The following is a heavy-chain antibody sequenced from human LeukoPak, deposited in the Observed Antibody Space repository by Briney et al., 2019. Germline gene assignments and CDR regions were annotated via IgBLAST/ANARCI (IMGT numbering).Heavy chain of an antibody. Sequence: ASVKVSCKASGYTFTSYYMHWVRQAPGQGLEWMGWINPNSGGTNYAQKFQGRVTMTRDTSISTAYMELSRLRSDDTAVYYCARDLRRCSGGSCYLAYWGQGTLVTVSS. D-gene: IGHD2-15*01. V-gene: IGHV1-2*02. J-gene: IGHJ4*02. CDR1: GYTFTSYY. CDR2: INPNSGGT. CDR3: ARDLRRCSGGSCYLAY.